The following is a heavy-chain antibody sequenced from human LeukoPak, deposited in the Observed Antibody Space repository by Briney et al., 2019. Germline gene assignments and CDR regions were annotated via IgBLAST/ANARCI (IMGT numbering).Heavy chain of an antibody. Sequence: ASVKVSCKASGYTFTGYYMHWVRQAPGQGLEWMGWINPNSGGTNYARKFQGRVTMTRDTSISTAYMELSSLRSEDTAVYYCARSPGVVAATYNWFDPWGQGTLVTVSS. CDR2: INPNSGGT. V-gene: IGHV1-2*02. CDR1: GYTFTGYY. CDR3: ARSPGVVAATYNWFDP. J-gene: IGHJ5*02. D-gene: IGHD2-15*01.